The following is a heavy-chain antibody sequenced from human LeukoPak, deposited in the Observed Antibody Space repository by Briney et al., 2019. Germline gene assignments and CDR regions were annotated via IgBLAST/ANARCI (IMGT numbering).Heavy chain of an antibody. CDR1: GDSISSGGYY. CDR3: ARDLGTEGGSYYFDY. J-gene: IGHJ4*02. V-gene: IGHV4-30-2*01. Sequence: TLSLTCTVSGDSISSGGYYWSWIRQPPGRGLEWIGYVYRGVSTSYNPSLKSRVAVSVDRSKNQFSLKLNSVTAADTAVYFCARDLGTEGGSYYFDYWGQGTLVTVSS. CDR2: VYRGVST. D-gene: IGHD7-27*01.